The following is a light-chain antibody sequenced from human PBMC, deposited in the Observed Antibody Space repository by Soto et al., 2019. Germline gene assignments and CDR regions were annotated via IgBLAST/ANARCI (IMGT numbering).Light chain of an antibody. CDR3: QQRSGWPT. CDR1: QTVSTF. Sequence: EIVLTQSPDTLSLSPGERATLSCRASQTVSTFLAWSQQKPGQAPRLIAYDASKRAPGIPARFIGSGSGTDFTLTVSSLEPEDFALYYCQQRSGWPTFGQGTKVEI. V-gene: IGKV3-11*01. J-gene: IGKJ1*01. CDR2: DAS.